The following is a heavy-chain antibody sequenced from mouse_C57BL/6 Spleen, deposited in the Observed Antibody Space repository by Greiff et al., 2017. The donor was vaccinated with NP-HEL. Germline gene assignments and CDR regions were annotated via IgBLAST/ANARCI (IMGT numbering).Heavy chain of an antibody. D-gene: IGHD1-1*01. CDR2: IDPETGGT. CDR1: GYTFTDYE. Sequence: QVQLQQSGAELVRPGASVTLSCKASGYTFTDYEMHWVKQTPVHGLEWIGAIDPETGGTAYNQKFKGKAILTADKSSSTAYMELRSLTSEDSAVYYCTRSLCYGSSYKSYWGQGTTLTVSS. V-gene: IGHV1-15*01. J-gene: IGHJ2*01. CDR3: TRSLCYGSSYKSY.